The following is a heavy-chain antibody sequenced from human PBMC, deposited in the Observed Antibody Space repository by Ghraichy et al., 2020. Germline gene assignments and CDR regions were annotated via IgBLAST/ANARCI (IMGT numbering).Heavy chain of an antibody. J-gene: IGHJ5*02. CDR2: INHSGST. V-gene: IGHV4-34*01. CDR1: GGSFSGYY. Sequence: SETLSLTCAVYGGSFSGYYWSWIRQPPGKGLEWIGEINHSGSTNYNPSLKSRVTISVDTSKNQFSLKLSSVTAADTAVYYCARGSGITIFGVVKLRFDPWGQGTLVTVSS. CDR3: ARGSGITIFGVVKLRFDP. D-gene: IGHD3-3*01.